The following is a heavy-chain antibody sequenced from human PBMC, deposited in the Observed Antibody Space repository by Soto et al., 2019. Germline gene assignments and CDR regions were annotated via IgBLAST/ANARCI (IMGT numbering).Heavy chain of an antibody. V-gene: IGHV3-9*01. J-gene: IGHJ4*02. CDR1: GFSFDDYA. Sequence: EVQLVESGGGLVQPGRSVRLSCAASGFSFDDYAMHWVRQAPGKGLEWIAGISWNSVSIDYAGSVKGRFTISRENAKNALYLQMNSLRAEDTALYYCAKERIRYLEDWGQGTLVTVSS. CDR2: ISWNSVSI. CDR3: AKERIRYLED. D-gene: IGHD3-9*01.